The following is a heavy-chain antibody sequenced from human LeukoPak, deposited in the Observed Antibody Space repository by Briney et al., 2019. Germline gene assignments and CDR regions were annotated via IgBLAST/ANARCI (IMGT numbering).Heavy chain of an antibody. D-gene: IGHD1-26*01. CDR3: AKPLGGSYLFDR. J-gene: IGHJ4*02. Sequence: PGGSLRLSCAASGFTVSSNYMTWVRQAPGKGLEWLSSLYSGGAITHYAASVKGRFTISRDTSKKILYLQMDSLRPEDTAVYYCAKPLGGSYLFDRWGQGTLVTVSS. V-gene: IGHV3-53*01. CDR1: GFTVSSNY. CDR2: LYSGGAIT.